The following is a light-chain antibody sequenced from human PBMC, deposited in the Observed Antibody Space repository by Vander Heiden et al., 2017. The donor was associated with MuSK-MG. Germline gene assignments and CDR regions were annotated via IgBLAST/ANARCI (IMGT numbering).Light chain of an antibody. CDR2: LAS. CDR1: QSLLHHGKGKNY. V-gene: IGKV2-28*01. Sequence: DIVVTQSPLSLHVTPGEPASISCRSSQSLLHHGKGKNYLDWYLQKPGQSPQLLIYLASTRASGVPDRFSGNGSDTDFTLKISRVEAEDVGVYYCRQSLQTPWTFGQGTRVEIK. CDR3: RQSLQTPWT. J-gene: IGKJ1*01.